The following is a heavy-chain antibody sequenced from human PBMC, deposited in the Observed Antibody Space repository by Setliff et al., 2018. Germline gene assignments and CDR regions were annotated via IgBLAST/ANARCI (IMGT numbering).Heavy chain of an antibody. CDR3: AKDRPQGVNGRSLDY. CDR2: IYSDGSST. V-gene: IGHV3-23*03. J-gene: IGHJ4*02. CDR1: GFTFSNYA. Sequence: GGSLRLSCAASGFTFSNYAMNWVRQAPGKGLEWVPVIYSDGSSTYYGDSVKGRFTISRDNSQNTLYLQMNSLRAEDTAVYYCAKDRPQGVNGRSLDYWGRGALVTVSS. D-gene: IGHD3-10*01.